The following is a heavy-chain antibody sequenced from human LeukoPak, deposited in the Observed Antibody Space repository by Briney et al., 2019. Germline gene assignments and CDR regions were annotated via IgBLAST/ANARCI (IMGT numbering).Heavy chain of an antibody. CDR1: GGTFSSYA. CDR2: IIPIFGTE. CDR3: ARDRLPHYDILTGYYGYYGMDV. Sequence: SVKVSCKASGGTFSSYAISWVRQAPGQGLEWMGGIIPIFGTENYAQKFQGRVTITADESTSTAYMELSSLRSEDTAVYYCARDRLPHYDILTGYYGYYGMDVWGQGTTVTVSS. J-gene: IGHJ6*02. V-gene: IGHV1-69*13. D-gene: IGHD3-9*01.